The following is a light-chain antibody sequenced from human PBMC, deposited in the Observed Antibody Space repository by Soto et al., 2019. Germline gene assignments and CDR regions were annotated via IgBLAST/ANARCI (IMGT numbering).Light chain of an antibody. CDR2: GAS. V-gene: IGKV3-20*01. J-gene: IGKJ2*01. Sequence: EIVLTQSPGTLSLSPGERATLSCRASQSVCSTYIAWYQQNPGRAPRLLIYGASSRATGIPDRFSGSGSGTDFTLTISRLEPEDFAVYFCQQYGRSPPFTFGQGTKVDIK. CDR3: QQYGRSPPFT. CDR1: QSVCSTY.